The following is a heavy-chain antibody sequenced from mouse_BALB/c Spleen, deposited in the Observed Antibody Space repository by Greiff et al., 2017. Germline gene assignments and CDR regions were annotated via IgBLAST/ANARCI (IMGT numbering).Heavy chain of an antibody. CDR3: ARQGEGGAWFAY. V-gene: IGHV5-2*01. CDR1: EYEFPSHD. J-gene: IGHJ3*01. CDR2: INSDGGST. Sequence: EVKLMESGGGLVQPGESLKLSCESNEYEFPSHDMSWVRKTPEKRLELVAAINSDGGSTYYPDTMERRFIISRDNTKKTLYLQMSSLRSEDTALYYCARQGEGGAWFAYWGQGTLVTVSA.